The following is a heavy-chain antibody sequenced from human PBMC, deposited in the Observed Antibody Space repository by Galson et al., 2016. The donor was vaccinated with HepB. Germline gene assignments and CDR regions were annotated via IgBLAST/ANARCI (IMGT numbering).Heavy chain of an antibody. V-gene: IGHV3-64D*06. CDR3: GVSNSY. CDR1: GFTFSSYA. J-gene: IGHJ4*02. Sequence: SLRLSCAASGFTFSSYAIHWVRQAPGKRLEYASAISSDGYSTYYADSVKGRFTISRDNSKNTLYLQMSSLRAEDTAVFYCGVSNSYWGQGTLVTVSS. D-gene: IGHD4-11*01. CDR2: ISSDGYST.